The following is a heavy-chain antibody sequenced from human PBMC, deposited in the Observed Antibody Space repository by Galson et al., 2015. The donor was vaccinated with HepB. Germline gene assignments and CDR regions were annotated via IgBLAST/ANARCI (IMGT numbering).Heavy chain of an antibody. J-gene: IGHJ6*03. V-gene: IGHV1-8*01. D-gene: IGHD2-2*01. Sequence: SVKVSCKASGYTFTSYDINWVRQATGQGLEWMGWMNPNSGNTGYAQKFQGGVTMTRNTSISTAYMELSSLRSEDTAVYYCARGSGFYCSSTSCYPAYYMDVWGKGTTVTVSS. CDR3: ARGSGFYCSSTSCYPAYYMDV. CDR2: MNPNSGNT. CDR1: GYTFTSYD.